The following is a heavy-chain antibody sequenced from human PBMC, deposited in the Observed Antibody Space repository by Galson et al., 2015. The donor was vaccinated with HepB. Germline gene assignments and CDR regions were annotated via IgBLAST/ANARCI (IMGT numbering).Heavy chain of an antibody. D-gene: IGHD5-12*01. J-gene: IGHJ4*02. V-gene: IGHV3-21*01. CDR2: ISSSSSYI. Sequence: SLRLSCPASGFTFSSYSMNWVRQAPGKGLEWVSSISSSSSYIYYADSVKGRFTISRDNAKNSLYLQMNSLRAEDTAVYYCARDHRVYRGYEIHYYFDYWGQGTLVTVSS. CDR1: GFTFSSYS. CDR3: ARDHRVYRGYEIHYYFDY.